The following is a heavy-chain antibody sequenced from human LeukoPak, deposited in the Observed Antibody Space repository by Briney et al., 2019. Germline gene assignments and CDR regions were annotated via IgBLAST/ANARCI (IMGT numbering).Heavy chain of an antibody. D-gene: IGHD3-10*01. CDR1: GFTFSNYA. V-gene: IGHV3-23*01. CDR2: ISGSASST. Sequence: GGSLRLSCAASGFTFSNYAMSWVRQAPGKGLEWVSAISGSASSTYHADSVKGRFTISRDNAKNSLYLQMNSLRAEDTAVYYCARDRSRGLLDAFDIWGQGTMVTVSS. CDR3: ARDRSRGLLDAFDI. J-gene: IGHJ3*02.